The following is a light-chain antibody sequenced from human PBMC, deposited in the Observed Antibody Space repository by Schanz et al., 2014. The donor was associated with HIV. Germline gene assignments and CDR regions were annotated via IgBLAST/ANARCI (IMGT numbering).Light chain of an antibody. CDR1: SSDVGSYNL. V-gene: IGLV2-14*02. CDR2: EGS. CDR3: SSYAGSNNLVV. J-gene: IGLJ2*01. Sequence: QSALTQPASVSGSPGQSITISCTGTSSDVGSYNLVSWYQQHPGKAPKLMIYEGSKRPSGVPDRFSGSKSGNTASLTVSGLQAEDEGDYYCSSYAGSNNLVVFGGGTKLTVL.